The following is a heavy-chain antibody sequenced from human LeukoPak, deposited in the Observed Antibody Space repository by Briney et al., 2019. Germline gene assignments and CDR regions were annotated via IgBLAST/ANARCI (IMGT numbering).Heavy chain of an antibody. J-gene: IGHJ4*02. Sequence: ASVKVSCKASGYTFTSYGISWVRQAPGQGLEWMGWISGYDGNTNYAQKFQGRVTMTTDTSTNTAYMELSSLTSDDTAVYYCARDGIGIDYVRYFDDWGQGTLVTVSS. CDR2: ISGYDGNT. D-gene: IGHD3-10*02. V-gene: IGHV1-18*01. CDR1: GYTFTSYG. CDR3: ARDGIGIDYVRYFDD.